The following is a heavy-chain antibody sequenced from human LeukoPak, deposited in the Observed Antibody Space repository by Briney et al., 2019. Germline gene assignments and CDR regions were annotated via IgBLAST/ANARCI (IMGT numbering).Heavy chain of an antibody. CDR1: GFTFSSYG. CDR2: ISYDGSNK. CDR3: ARGSAWFGEFDY. J-gene: IGHJ4*02. D-gene: IGHD3-10*01. Sequence: GRSLRLSCAASGFTFSSYGMHWVRQAPGKGLEWVAVISYDGSNKYYADSVKGRFTISRDNSKNTLYLQMNSLRAEDTAVYYCARGSAWFGEFDYWGQGTLVTVSS. V-gene: IGHV3-30*03.